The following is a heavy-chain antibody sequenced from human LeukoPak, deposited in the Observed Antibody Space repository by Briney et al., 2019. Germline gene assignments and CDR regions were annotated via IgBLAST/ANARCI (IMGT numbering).Heavy chain of an antibody. V-gene: IGHV4-4*07. CDR2: IYTSGST. CDR3: ARETYYYGSGSYPFDY. J-gene: IGHJ4*02. CDR1: GGSISSYY. Sequence: SETLSLTCTVSGGSISSYYWSWIRQPAGKGLGGIGRIYTSGSTNYNPSLNSRVTMSVDTSKNQFSLKLTSVTAADTAVYYCARETYYYGSGSYPFDYWGQGTLVTVSS. D-gene: IGHD3-10*01.